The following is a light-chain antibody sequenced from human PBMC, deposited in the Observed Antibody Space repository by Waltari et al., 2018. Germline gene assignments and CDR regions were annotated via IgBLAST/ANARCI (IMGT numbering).Light chain of an antibody. CDR3: QQYGSTLSWT. CDR2: GAS. J-gene: IGKJ1*01. Sequence: VLTQSPGTLSLSPGESATLSCRASQSSRTSLAWYQQKPGQPPRLLIFGASTRAIGIPDRFSGSGSGTDFTLTINRVEPEDFAVYYCQQYGSTLSWTFGQGTKLEIK. V-gene: IGKV3-20*01. CDR1: QSSRTS.